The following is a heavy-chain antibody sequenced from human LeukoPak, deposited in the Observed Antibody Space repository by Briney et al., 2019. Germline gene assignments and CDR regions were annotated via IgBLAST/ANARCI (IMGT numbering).Heavy chain of an antibody. CDR1: GFVFSNHE. Sequence: GSLKLSRPAYGFVFSNHEMAWVRQAPGEGLEWVSDISGSGISIYYADSVKGRFTISRDSAKNSLYLQMNSLRVEDTAIYFCGLSGSISPAYCGQGTLVTVSS. D-gene: IGHD2-15*01. V-gene: IGHV3-48*03. J-gene: IGHJ4*02. CDR2: ISGSGISI. CDR3: GLSGSISPAY.